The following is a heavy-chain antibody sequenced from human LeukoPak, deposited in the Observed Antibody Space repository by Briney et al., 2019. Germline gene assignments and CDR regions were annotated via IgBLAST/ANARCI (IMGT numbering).Heavy chain of an antibody. J-gene: IGHJ4*02. CDR3: TKERSPEDPAGYSRGWSSY. CDR2: IDTDGSIT. Sequence: SGGSLRLSCAASGYTFSSYWMHWVRQAPGKGLVWVSRIDTDGSITSYADSVKGRFTISRDNPKNTLYLQMKSLRAEDTAVYYCTKERSPEDPAGYSRGWSSYWGQGTLVTVSS. V-gene: IGHV3-74*01. CDR1: GYTFSSYW. D-gene: IGHD6-19*01.